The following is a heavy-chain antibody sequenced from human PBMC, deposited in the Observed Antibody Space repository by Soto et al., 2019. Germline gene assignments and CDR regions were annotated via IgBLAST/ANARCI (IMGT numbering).Heavy chain of an antibody. J-gene: IGHJ4*02. CDR2: ISGSGGST. D-gene: IGHD3-9*01. Sequence: TFSSYAMSWVRQAPGKGLEWVSAISGSGGSTYYADSVKGWFTISRDNSKNTLYLQMNSLRAEDTAVYYCAKEEGLRYFDWLLRATDYWGQGTLVTVSS. V-gene: IGHV3-23*01. CDR3: AKEEGLRYFDWLLRATDY. CDR1: TFSSYA.